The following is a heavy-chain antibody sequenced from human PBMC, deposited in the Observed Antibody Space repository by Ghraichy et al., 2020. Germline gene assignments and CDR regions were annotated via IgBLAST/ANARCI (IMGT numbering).Heavy chain of an antibody. V-gene: IGHV4-61*01. D-gene: IGHD5-18*01. J-gene: IGHJ4*02. CDR3: ARGAGYGYGIDY. CDR2: ISDTGST. Sequence: ESLNISCTVSGGSVSSGSHYWSWIRQTPGKGLEWIGHISDTGSTHYNPSLKSRVTISGGTSKNQFSLKLSSVTAADTAVYYCARGAGYGYGIDYWGQGTLVTVSA. CDR1: GGSVSSGSHY.